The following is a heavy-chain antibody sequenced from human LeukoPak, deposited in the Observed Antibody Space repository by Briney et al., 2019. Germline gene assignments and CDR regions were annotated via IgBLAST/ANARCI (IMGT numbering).Heavy chain of an antibody. CDR1: GGSISSSSYY. V-gene: IGHV4-39*01. Sequence: PSETLSLTCTVSGGSISSSSYYWGWIRQPPGKGLEWIGSIYYSGSTYYNPSLKSRVTISVDTSKNQFSLKLSSVTAADTAVYYCARLAPSVAGYFFDYWGQGTLVTVSS. CDR2: IYYSGST. J-gene: IGHJ4*02. CDR3: ARLAPSVAGYFFDY. D-gene: IGHD2-21*01.